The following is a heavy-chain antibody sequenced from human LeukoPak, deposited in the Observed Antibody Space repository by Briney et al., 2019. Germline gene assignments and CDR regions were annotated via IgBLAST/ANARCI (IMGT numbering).Heavy chain of an antibody. CDR2: ISSSSSYI. CDR3: ARVGIAVAGSLALYY. V-gene: IGHV3-21*01. Sequence: GGSLRLSCAASGFTFSSYSMNWVRQAPGKGLEWVSSISSSSSYIYYADSVKGRFTISRDNAKNSLYLQMSSLRAEDTAVYYCARVGIAVAGSLALYYWGQGTLVTVSS. J-gene: IGHJ4*02. CDR1: GFTFSSYS. D-gene: IGHD6-19*01.